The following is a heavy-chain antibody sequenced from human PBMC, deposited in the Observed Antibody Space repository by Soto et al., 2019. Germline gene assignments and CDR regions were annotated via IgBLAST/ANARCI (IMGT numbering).Heavy chain of an antibody. J-gene: IGHJ4*02. Sequence: GGSLRLSCAASGFAFDGYVMSWVRQAPGQGLEWISAITISGGDTYYADSVKGRFTISRDNSKNTLYLQMNSLRPEDTAFYYRAKGSTSTRPYYFDYWGQGALVTVSS. V-gene: IGHV3-23*01. CDR2: ITISGGDT. CDR3: AKGSTSTRPYYFDY. CDR1: GFAFDGYV. D-gene: IGHD6-6*01.